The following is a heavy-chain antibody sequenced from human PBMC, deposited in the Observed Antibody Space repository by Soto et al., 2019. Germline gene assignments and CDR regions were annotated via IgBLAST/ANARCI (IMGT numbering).Heavy chain of an antibody. CDR3: ARHRDSYGSGDFDY. CDR2: IYYTGST. V-gene: IGHV4-61*01. D-gene: IGHD5-18*01. Sequence: SETLSLTCTVSGGSISSGNYYWSWIRQPPGKGLEWIGYIYYTGSTNYNPSLKSRVTISVDTSKNQFSLKVSSVTAADTAVYYCARHRDSYGSGDFDYWGQGTLVTVSS. CDR1: GGSISSGNYY. J-gene: IGHJ4*02.